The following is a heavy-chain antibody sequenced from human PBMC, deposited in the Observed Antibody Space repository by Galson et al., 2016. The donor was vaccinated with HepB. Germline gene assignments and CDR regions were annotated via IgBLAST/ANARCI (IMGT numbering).Heavy chain of an antibody. V-gene: IGHV3-33*08. CDR1: GFTFRSYG. CDR2: TSFDGRNK. CDR3: ARGCGRPSCPYYFDH. J-gene: IGHJ4*02. D-gene: IGHD2-2*01. Sequence: SLRLSCAASGFTFRSYGMHWVRQAPGKGLEWVAATSFDGRNKYYADSVKGRFTPSRDNSKNMLYLQMNNLRGEDAAVYYCARGCGRPSCPYYFDHWGQGTLVTVSS.